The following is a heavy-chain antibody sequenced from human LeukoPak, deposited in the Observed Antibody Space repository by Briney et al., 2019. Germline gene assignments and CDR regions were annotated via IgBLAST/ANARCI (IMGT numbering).Heavy chain of an antibody. CDR1: GGSISSGGYY. D-gene: IGHD5-18*01. J-gene: IGHJ3*02. V-gene: IGHV4-31*03. CDR2: IYYSGST. Sequence: SETLSLTCTVSGGSISSGGYYWSWIRQHPGKGLEWIGYIYYSGSTYYNPSLKSRVTISVDTSKNQFSLKLSSVTAADTAVYYCARGGIQHAFDIWGQGTMVTVSS. CDR3: ARGGIQHAFDI.